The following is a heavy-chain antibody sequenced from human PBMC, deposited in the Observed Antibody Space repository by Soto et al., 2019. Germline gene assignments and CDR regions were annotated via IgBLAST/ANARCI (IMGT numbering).Heavy chain of an antibody. J-gene: IGHJ6*03. CDR1: GGSISSSSYY. D-gene: IGHD2-8*01. V-gene: IGHV4-39*01. Sequence: SETLSLTCTVSGGSISSSSYYWGWIRQPPGKGLEWIGSIYYSGSTYYNPSLKSRVTISVDTSKNQFSMKLSSVTAADKAVYYCARLGYCTNGVCSPHYYCYMDVWGKGTTVTVSS. CDR2: IYYSGST. CDR3: ARLGYCTNGVCSPHYYCYMDV.